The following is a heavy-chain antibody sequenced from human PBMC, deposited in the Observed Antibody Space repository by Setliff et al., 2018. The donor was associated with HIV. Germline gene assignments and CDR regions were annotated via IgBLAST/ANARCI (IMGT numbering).Heavy chain of an antibody. Sequence: SETLSLTCVVSGRSVTHVYSAWAWFRQPPGKGLEWIGSISYSGNIYYNASLKSRVTISLDTSKRQLSLRLTSVTAADTAVYYCARHVILLEWLSYFYMDVWGKGATVTVSS. CDR2: ISYSGNI. V-gene: IGHV4-39*01. J-gene: IGHJ6*03. CDR1: GRSVTHVYSA. CDR3: ARHVILLEWLSYFYMDV. D-gene: IGHD6-19*01.